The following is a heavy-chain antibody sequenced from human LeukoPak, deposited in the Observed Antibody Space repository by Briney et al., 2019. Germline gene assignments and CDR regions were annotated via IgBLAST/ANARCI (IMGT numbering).Heavy chain of an antibody. CDR2: ISSSSSYI. Sequence: GGSLRLSCAASGFTFSSYSMNWVHQAPGKGLEWVSSISSSSSYIYYADSVKGRFTISRDNAKNSLYLQMNSLRAEDTAVYYCARMKTYRGYCSSTSCSRPYYMDVWGKGTTVTVSS. CDR1: GFTFSSYS. J-gene: IGHJ6*03. D-gene: IGHD2-2*01. V-gene: IGHV3-21*01. CDR3: ARMKTYRGYCSSTSCSRPYYMDV.